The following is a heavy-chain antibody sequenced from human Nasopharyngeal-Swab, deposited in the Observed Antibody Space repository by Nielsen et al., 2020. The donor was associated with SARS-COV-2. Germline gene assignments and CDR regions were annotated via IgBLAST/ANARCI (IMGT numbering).Heavy chain of an antibody. CDR2: ISAYNGNT. J-gene: IGHJ3*02. Sequence: ASVKVSCKASGYTFTSYGISWVRQAPGQGLEWMGWISAYNGNTNYAQKLQGRVTMTTDTSTSTAYMELRGLRSDDTAVYYCARDLTALNYDILTGYFSDAFDIWGQGTMVTVSS. D-gene: IGHD3-9*01. V-gene: IGHV1-18*01. CDR3: ARDLTALNYDILTGYFSDAFDI. CDR1: GYTFTSYG.